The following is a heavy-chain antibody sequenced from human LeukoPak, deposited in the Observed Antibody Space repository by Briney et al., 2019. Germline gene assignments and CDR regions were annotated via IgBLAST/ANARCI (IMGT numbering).Heavy chain of an antibody. CDR3: AGNGGGIAAAIDY. CDR1: GFTFSDYY. D-gene: IGHD6-13*01. J-gene: IGHJ4*02. CDR2: ISDSGGST. Sequence: GGSLRLSCAASGFTFSDYYMSWIRQAPGKGLEWVSAISDSGGSTYYADSVKGRFTISRDNSKNTLYLQMNSLRAEDTAVYYCAGNGGGIAAAIDYWGQGTLVTVSS. V-gene: IGHV3-23*01.